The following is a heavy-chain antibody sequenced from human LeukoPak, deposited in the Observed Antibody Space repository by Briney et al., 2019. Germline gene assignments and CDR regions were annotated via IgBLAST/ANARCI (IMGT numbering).Heavy chain of an antibody. CDR3: ARGRRSGLSSAVDQ. V-gene: IGHV4-34*01. D-gene: IGHD6-19*01. CDR2: INLSGST. Sequence: PSETLSLTCAVYGGSLSGYCWGWIRQPPGKGLEWIGAINLSGSTNYNPSLKIRVTISEDTPKKQFSLKLSFVTAADTAVYYCARGRRSGLSSAVDQWGQGTLVTVSS. CDR1: GGSLSGYC. J-gene: IGHJ5*02.